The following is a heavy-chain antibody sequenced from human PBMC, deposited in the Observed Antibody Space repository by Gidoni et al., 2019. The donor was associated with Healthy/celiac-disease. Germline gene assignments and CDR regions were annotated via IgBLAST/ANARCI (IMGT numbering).Heavy chain of an antibody. CDR1: GGPISGYY. J-gene: IGHJ5*02. CDR3: ARRDSSSWYWFDP. D-gene: IGHD6-13*01. V-gene: IGHV4-59*08. Sequence: QVQLQESGPGLVKPSETLSLTCTVPGGPISGYYWSWIRQPPGKGLEWIGYIYYSGGTNYHPSLKSRVTISVETSKNQFSLRLSSVTAADTAVYYCARRDSSSWYWFDPWGQGTLVTVSS. CDR2: IYYSGGT.